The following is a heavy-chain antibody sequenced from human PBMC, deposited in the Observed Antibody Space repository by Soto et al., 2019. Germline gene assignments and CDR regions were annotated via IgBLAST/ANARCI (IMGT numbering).Heavy chain of an antibody. J-gene: IGHJ6*02. CDR1: GFTFDDYA. V-gene: IGHV3-43D*04. Sequence: PGGSLRLSCAASGFTFDDYAMHWVRQAPGKGLEWVSLISWDGGSTYYADSVKGRFTISRDNSKNSLYLQMNSLRAEDTALYYCAKDLEGSYYYGMDVWGQGTTVTVSS. CDR2: ISWDGGST. CDR3: AKDLEGSYYYGMDV.